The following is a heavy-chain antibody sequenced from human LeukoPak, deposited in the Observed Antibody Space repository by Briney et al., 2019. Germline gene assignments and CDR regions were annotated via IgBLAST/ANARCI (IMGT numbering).Heavy chain of an antibody. CDR2: ISGSGGST. V-gene: IGHV3-23*01. D-gene: IGHD3-22*01. J-gene: IGHJ4*02. CDR3: AKDGRGCYDSSGYL. Sequence: PGGSLRLSCAASGFTFSSYAMHWVRQAPGKGREWVSAISGSGGSTYYADSVKGRFTISRDNSKNTLYLQMNSLRAEDTAVYYCAKDGRGCYDSSGYLWGQGTLVTVSS. CDR1: GFTFSSYA.